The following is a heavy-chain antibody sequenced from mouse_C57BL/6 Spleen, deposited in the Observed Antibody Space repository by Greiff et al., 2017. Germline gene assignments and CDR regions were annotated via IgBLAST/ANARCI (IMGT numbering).Heavy chain of an antibody. Sequence: QVQLQQSGAELVKPGASVKLSCKASGYTFTEYTIHWVKQRSGQGLEWIGWFYPGSGSIKYNEKFKDKATLTADKSSSTVYMELSRLTAEDSAVYFCERHEETYDGYPYYFGYWGQGTTLTVSS. CDR2: FYPGSGSI. CDR1: GYTFTEYT. V-gene: IGHV1-62-2*01. D-gene: IGHD2-3*01. J-gene: IGHJ2*01. CDR3: ERHEETYDGYPYYFGY.